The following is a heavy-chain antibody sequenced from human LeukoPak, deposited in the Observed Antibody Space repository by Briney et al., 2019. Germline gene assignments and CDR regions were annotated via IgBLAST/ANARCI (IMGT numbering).Heavy chain of an antibody. J-gene: IGHJ4*02. D-gene: IGHD6-19*01. CDR2: ISSSSSTI. Sequence: GGSLRLSCAASGFTFSSYSMNWVRQAPGKGLEWVSYISSSSSTIYYADSVKGRFTISRDNAKNSLYLQMNSLRAEDTAVYYCARAYGRAVAGPLDYWGQGTLVTVSS. CDR3: ARAYGRAVAGPLDY. V-gene: IGHV3-48*01. CDR1: GFTFSSYS.